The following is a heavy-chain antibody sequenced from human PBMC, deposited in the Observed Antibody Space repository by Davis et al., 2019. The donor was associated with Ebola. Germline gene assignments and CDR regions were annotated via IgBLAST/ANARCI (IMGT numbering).Heavy chain of an antibody. CDR2: IKSKSDGGTT. CDR1: RFTVSDAW. CDR3: TTGKYYYDDSDYYYDDD. Sequence: PGGSLRLSCAASRFTVSDAWMTWVRQAPGKGLEWVGRIKSKSDGGTTDYGAPVKGRFTISRDDSKNTVYLQMHSLKSEDTAVYYCTTGKYYYDDSDYYYDDDWGQGTLVTVSS. V-gene: IGHV3-15*01. D-gene: IGHD3-22*01. J-gene: IGHJ4*02.